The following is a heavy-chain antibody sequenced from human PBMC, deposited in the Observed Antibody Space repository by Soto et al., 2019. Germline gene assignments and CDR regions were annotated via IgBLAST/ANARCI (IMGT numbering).Heavy chain of an antibody. Sequence: ASVKVSCKASGYTFTSYGISWVRQAPGQGLEWMGWISAYNGNTNYAQKLQGRVTMTTDTSTSTAYMELRSLRSDDTAVYYCASRRAEIAARAYHYYGMAVWGQGTTVTVSS. CDR3: ASRRAEIAARAYHYYGMAV. V-gene: IGHV1-18*01. J-gene: IGHJ6*02. CDR1: GYTFTSYG. D-gene: IGHD6-6*01. CDR2: ISAYNGNT.